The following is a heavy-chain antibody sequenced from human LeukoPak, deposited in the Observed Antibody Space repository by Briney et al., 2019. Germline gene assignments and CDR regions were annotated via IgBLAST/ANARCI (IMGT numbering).Heavy chain of an antibody. CDR3: AREVAYCGGDCLDAFDI. CDR2: IYTSGST. J-gene: IGHJ3*02. Sequence: SQTLSLTCTVSGGSISSGSYYWSWIRQPAGKGLEWIGRIYTSGSTNYNPSLKSRVTISVDTSKNQFSLKLSSVTAADTAVYYCAREVAYCGGDCLDAFDIWGQGTMVTVSS. V-gene: IGHV4-61*02. CDR1: GGSISSGSYY. D-gene: IGHD2-21*02.